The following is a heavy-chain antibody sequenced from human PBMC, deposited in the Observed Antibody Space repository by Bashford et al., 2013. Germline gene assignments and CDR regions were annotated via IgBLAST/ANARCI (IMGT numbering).Heavy chain of an antibody. CDR3: ARGGDYYFDY. Sequence: WVRQAPRTRALSGWEGVIPIFGTANYAQKFQGRVTITADESTSTAYMELSSLRSEDTAVYYCARGGDYYFDYWGQGTLVTVSS. J-gene: IGHJ4*02. D-gene: IGHD2-21*02. CDR2: VIPIFGTA. V-gene: IGHV1-69*01.